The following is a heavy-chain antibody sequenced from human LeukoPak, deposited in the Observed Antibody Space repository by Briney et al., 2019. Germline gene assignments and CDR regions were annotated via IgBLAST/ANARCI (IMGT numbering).Heavy chain of an antibody. Sequence: GGSLRLSCAASGFTFSSYSMNWVRQAPGEGLEWVSFISSSSSTIYYADSVKGRFTISRDNAKNSLYLQMNSLRDEDTAVYYCARDSDCSGGSCYPRYFQHWGQGTLVTVSS. CDR3: ARDSDCSGGSCYPRYFQH. V-gene: IGHV3-48*02. CDR1: GFTFSSYS. CDR2: ISSSSSTI. J-gene: IGHJ1*01. D-gene: IGHD2-15*01.